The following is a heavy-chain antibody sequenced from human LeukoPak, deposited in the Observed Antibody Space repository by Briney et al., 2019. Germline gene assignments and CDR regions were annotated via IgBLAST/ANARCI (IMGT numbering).Heavy chain of an antibody. CDR2: ISWNSGSI. CDR1: GFTFDDYA. CDR3: AQDTAYDILTGFLFDY. Sequence: GGSLRLSCAASGFTFDDYAMHWVRQAPGEGLEWVSGISWNSGSIGYADSVKGRFTISRDNAKNSLYLQMNSLRAEDTALYYCAQDTAYDILTGFLFDYWGQGTLVTVSS. D-gene: IGHD3-9*01. J-gene: IGHJ4*02. V-gene: IGHV3-9*01.